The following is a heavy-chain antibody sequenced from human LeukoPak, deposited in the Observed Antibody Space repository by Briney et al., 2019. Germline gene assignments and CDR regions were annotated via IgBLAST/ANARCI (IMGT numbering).Heavy chain of an antibody. D-gene: IGHD6-19*01. CDR3: ASQTIAVAGSGFDP. J-gene: IGHJ5*02. Sequence: SVKVSCKASGGTFSSYAISWVRQAPGQGLEWMGRIIPIFGTANYAQKFQGRVTITTDESTSTAHMELSSLRSEDTAVYYCASQTIAVAGSGFDPWGQGTLVTVSS. V-gene: IGHV1-69*05. CDR1: GGTFSSYA. CDR2: IIPIFGTA.